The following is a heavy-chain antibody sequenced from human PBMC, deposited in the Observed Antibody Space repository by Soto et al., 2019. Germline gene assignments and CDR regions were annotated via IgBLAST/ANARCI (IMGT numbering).Heavy chain of an antibody. Sequence: QVQLQESGPGLVKPSETLSLTCTVSGGTISRYYWSWIRQPPGKGLEWIGYMYNTGSTVYNPSFTSRFTITVDTSKNQFSLKLNPVTAADTAVYYCARDLWGYCGTDCYPLDVWGQGTTVTVAS. CDR3: ARDLWGYCGTDCYPLDV. CDR2: MYNTGST. J-gene: IGHJ6*02. D-gene: IGHD2-21*02. CDR1: GGTISRYY. V-gene: IGHV4-59*01.